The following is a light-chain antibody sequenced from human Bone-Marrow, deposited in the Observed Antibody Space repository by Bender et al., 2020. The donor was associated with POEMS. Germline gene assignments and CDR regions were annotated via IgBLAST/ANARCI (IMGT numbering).Light chain of an antibody. CDR2: RNN. J-gene: IGLJ3*02. CDR1: SNNVGYEG. V-gene: IGLV10-54*04. Sequence: QAGLTQSPSVSKGLRQTATLTCSGNSNNVGYEGAAWLQQHQGHPPKLLLYRNNNRPSGISERFSASRSGNTASLTITGLQPEDEADYYCSAWDSSLRGWVFGGGTKLTVL. CDR3: SAWDSSLRGWV.